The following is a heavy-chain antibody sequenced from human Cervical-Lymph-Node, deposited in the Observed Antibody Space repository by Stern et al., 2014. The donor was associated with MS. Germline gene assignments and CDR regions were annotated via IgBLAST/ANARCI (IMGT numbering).Heavy chain of an antibody. Sequence: QVQLMQSGAEVKKPGASVKVSCKASGYTFPGYYMHWVRQAPGQGLEWMGRINPNSGGTNYAQKFQGRVTMTRDTFISTAYMELSRLRSDDTAVYYCARADTAMVTHFYYYGMDVWGQGTTVTVSS. CDR3: ARADTAMVTHFYYYGMDV. CDR1: GYTFPGYY. V-gene: IGHV1-2*06. J-gene: IGHJ6*02. CDR2: INPNSGGT. D-gene: IGHD5-18*01.